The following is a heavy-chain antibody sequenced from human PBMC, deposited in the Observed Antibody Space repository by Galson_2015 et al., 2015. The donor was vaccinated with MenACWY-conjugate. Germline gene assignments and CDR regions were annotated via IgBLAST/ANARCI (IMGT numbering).Heavy chain of an antibody. D-gene: IGHD3/OR15-3a*01. J-gene: IGHJ5*01. CDR2: IKHDGSEQ. CDR1: GFTFGTYW. V-gene: IGHV3-7*01. CDR3: VRPIMTFVAVRSLDS. Sequence: SLRLSGAASGFTFGTYWMTWVRQAPGKGLEWVANIKHDGSEQYYVDSVRGRFTIYRDNAKKSVYLQMNSLRSEDTAVYYCVRPIMTFVAVRSLDSWGQGTVVTVSS.